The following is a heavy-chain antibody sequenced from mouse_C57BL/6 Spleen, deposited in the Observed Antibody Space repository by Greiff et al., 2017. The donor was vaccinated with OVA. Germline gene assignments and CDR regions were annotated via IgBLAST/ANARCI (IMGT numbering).Heavy chain of an antibody. CDR3: ARRGALGWFAY. CDR1: GYAFSSYW. J-gene: IGHJ3*01. Sequence: QVQLQQSGAELVKPGASVKISCKASGYAFSSYWMNWVKQRPGKGLEWIGQIYPGDGDTNYNGKFKGKATLTADKSSSTAYMQLSSLTAEDSAVYFCARRGALGWFAYWGQGTLVTVSA. CDR2: IYPGDGDT. V-gene: IGHV1-80*01. D-gene: IGHD4-1*01.